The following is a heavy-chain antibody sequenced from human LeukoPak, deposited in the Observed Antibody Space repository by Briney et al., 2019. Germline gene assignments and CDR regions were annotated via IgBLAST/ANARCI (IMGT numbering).Heavy chain of an antibody. CDR2: IYYSGST. J-gene: IGHJ6*02. CDR1: GGSISGYY. D-gene: IGHD6-19*01. V-gene: IGHV4-59*01. CDR3: ARDHKWLVGDYYYGMDV. Sequence: SETLSLTCTVSGGSISGYYWSWIRQPPGKGLEWIGYIYYSGSTNYNPSLKSRVTISVDTSKNQFSLKLSSVTAADTAVYYCARDHKWLVGDYYYGMDVWGQGTTVTVSS.